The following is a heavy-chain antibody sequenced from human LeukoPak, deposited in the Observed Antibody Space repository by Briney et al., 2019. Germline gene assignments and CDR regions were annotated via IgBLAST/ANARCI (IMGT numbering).Heavy chain of an antibody. Sequence: GGSLRLSCAASGFTFSSYSMNWVRQAPGKGLEWVSSISSSNSYIYYADSVKGRFTISRDNAKNSLYLQMNSLRAEDTAVYYCARDRRAKDWGQGTLVTVSS. CDR3: ARDRRAKD. CDR1: GFTFSSYS. CDR2: ISSSNSYI. J-gene: IGHJ4*02. D-gene: IGHD4/OR15-4a*01. V-gene: IGHV3-21*01.